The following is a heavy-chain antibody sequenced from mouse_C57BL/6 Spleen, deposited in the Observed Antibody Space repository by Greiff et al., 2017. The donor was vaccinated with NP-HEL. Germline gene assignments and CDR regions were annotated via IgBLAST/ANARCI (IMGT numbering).Heavy chain of an antibody. Sequence: QVQLQQSGAELAKPGASVKLSCKASGYTFTSYWMHWVKQRPGQGLEWIGYINPSRGYTKYNQKFKDKATVTADKSSSTDYMQLSSLTYDDSAVYYCARDYYGSSYDWYFDVWGTGTTVTVSS. D-gene: IGHD1-1*01. J-gene: IGHJ1*03. V-gene: IGHV1-7*01. CDR2: INPSRGYT. CDR1: GYTFTSYW. CDR3: ARDYYGSSYDWYFDV.